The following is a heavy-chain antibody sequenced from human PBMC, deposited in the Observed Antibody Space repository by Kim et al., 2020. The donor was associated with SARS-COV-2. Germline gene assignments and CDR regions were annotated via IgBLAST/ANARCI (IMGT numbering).Heavy chain of an antibody. CDR3: ARSVGSGSYYRQYYYYGMDV. CDR2: IIPIFGTA. J-gene: IGHJ6*02. D-gene: IGHD3-10*01. Sequence: SVKVSCKASGCTFSSYAISWVRQAPGQGLEWMGGIIPIFGTANYAQKFQGRVTITADESTGTAYMELSSLRSEDTAVYYCARSVGSGSYYRQYYYYGMDVWGQGTAVTVSS. CDR1: GCTFSSYA. V-gene: IGHV1-69*13.